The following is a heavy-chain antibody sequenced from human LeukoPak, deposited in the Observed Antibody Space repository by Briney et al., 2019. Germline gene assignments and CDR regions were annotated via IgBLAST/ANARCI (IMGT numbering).Heavy chain of an antibody. CDR1: GFTFSSYA. D-gene: IGHD3-10*01. Sequence: GGSLRLSCAASGFTFSSYAMSWVRQAPGKGLEWVSAISGSGGSTYYADSVKGRFTISRDNSKNTLYLQMNSLRAEDTAVYYCAEDVLWFGELLSGYYFDYWGQGTLVTVSS. V-gene: IGHV3-23*01. CDR3: AEDVLWFGELLSGYYFDY. J-gene: IGHJ4*02. CDR2: ISGSGGST.